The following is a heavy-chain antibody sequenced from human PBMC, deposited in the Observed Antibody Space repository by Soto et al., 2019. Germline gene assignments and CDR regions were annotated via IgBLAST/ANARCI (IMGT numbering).Heavy chain of an antibody. Sequence: PSETLSLTCTVSGGSISSYYWSWIRQPPGKGLEWIGYIYYSGSTNYNPSLKSRVTISVDTSKNQFSLKLSSVTAADTAVYYCARDRFWSGYSARASYYYGMDVWGQGTTVTVSS. J-gene: IGHJ6*02. CDR3: ARDRFWSGYSARASYYYGMDV. D-gene: IGHD3-3*01. CDR1: GGSISSYY. V-gene: IGHV4-59*01. CDR2: IYYSGST.